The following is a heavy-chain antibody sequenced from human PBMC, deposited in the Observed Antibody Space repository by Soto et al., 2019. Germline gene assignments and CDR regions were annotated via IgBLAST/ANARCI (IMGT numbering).Heavy chain of an antibody. D-gene: IGHD6-19*01. CDR3: ARTTWLDYAFDI. V-gene: IGHV6-1*01. Sequence: SQTLSLTCAISGDSVSSNSAAWNWIRQSPSRGLEWLGRTYYRSKWYNDYVGSVKSRITINPDTSKNQFSLQLNSLTPEDTAVYYCARTTWLDYAFDIPGQGTMVTVSS. CDR1: GDSVSSNSAA. J-gene: IGHJ3*02. CDR2: TYYRSKWYN.